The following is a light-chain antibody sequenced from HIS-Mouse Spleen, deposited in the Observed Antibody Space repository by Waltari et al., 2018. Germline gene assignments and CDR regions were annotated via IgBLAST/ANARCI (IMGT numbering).Light chain of an antibody. V-gene: IGKV3-11*01. CDR3: QQRSNWPL. J-gene: IGKJ2*01. Sequence: EIVLTQSPATLSLSPGERATLSCRASQSVSSYLAWYQQKPGQAPRLLIYDASNRATGIPARFSGSGSGTDFTLTISSLEPGDFAVYYCQQRSNWPLFGQGTKLEIK. CDR1: QSVSSY. CDR2: DAS.